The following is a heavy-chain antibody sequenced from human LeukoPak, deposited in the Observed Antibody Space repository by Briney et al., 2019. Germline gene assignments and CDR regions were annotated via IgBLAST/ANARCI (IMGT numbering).Heavy chain of an antibody. V-gene: IGHV4-34*01. D-gene: IGHD3-10*01. CDR2: INYSGST. CDR1: GGSFSGYY. J-gene: IGHJ5*02. CDR3: ARGRKITMARGVIIRGRWFDP. Sequence: SETLSLTCAVYGGSFSGYYWSWIRQPPGKGLEWIGEINYSGSTNYNPSLKSRVTISVDTSKNQFSLKLGSVTAADTAVYYCARGRKITMARGVIIRGRWFDPWGQGTLVTVSS.